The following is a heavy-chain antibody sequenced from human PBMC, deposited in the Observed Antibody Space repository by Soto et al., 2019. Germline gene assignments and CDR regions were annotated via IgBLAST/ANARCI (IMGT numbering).Heavy chain of an antibody. D-gene: IGHD6-6*01. Sequence: SVKVSCKASGGTFSSYAISWVRQAPGQGLEWMGGIIPIFGTANYAQKFQGRVTITADESTSTAYMELSSLRSEDTAVYYCARDSGTTIAARPSGTFDPWGQGTLVTVPQ. CDR3: ARDSGTTIAARPSGTFDP. J-gene: IGHJ5*02. CDR1: GGTFSSYA. V-gene: IGHV1-69*13. CDR2: IIPIFGTA.